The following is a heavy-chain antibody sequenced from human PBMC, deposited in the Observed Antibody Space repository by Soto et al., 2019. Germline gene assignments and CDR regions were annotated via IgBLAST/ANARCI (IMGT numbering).Heavy chain of an antibody. J-gene: IGHJ6*02. CDR2: SSGTGGSA. D-gene: IGHD2-15*01. CDR3: AKDLDSGPASDDYYGMDV. CDR1: GFTFISYA. V-gene: IGHV3-23*01. Sequence: HPGGSLRLSCAASGFTFISYAMRWVRQAPGKGLEWVAASSGTGGSAYYADSVKGRFTISRDKSKNTLYLQMNSLRAEDTAVYYCAKDLDSGPASDDYYGMDVWGQGTTVTVSS.